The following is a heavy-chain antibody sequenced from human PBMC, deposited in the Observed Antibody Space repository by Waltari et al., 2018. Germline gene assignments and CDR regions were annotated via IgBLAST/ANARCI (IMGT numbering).Heavy chain of an antibody. Sequence: EVQLLESGGGLVQPGGSLRLSCAASGFTFSSYALSWVRQAPGKGLEWVSIIYNDGGSTFYADSVKGRFTISRDNSKSTLFLQMNSLRAEDTAVYYCAKGMSSSSNYFDYWGQGTLVTVSS. CDR2: IYNDGGST. CDR1: GFTFSSYA. CDR3: AKGMSSSSNYFDY. D-gene: IGHD6-6*01. J-gene: IGHJ4*02. V-gene: IGHV3-23*03.